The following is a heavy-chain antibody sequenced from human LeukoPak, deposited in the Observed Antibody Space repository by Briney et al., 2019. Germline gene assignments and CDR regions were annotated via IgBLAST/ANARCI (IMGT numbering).Heavy chain of an antibody. CDR3: ARGRIYYDSTGYYY. Sequence: SETLSLTCTVSGGSISSYYWSWIRQPPGKGLEWIGCIYYSGSTNYNPSLKSRVTISVDTSKNQFSLKLSSVTAADTAVYYCARGRIYYDSTGYYYWGQGTLVTVSS. D-gene: IGHD3-22*01. CDR1: GGSISSYY. J-gene: IGHJ4*02. V-gene: IGHV4-59*08. CDR2: IYYSGST.